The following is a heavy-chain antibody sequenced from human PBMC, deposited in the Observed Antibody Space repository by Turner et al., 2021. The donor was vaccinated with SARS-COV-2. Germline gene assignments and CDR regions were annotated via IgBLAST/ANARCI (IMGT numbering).Heavy chain of an antibody. D-gene: IGHD3-9*01. CDR1: GYTLTELS. V-gene: IGHV1-24*01. Sequence: QVQLVQSGAEEKKPGASVKVSCKVSGYTLTELSMHWVRQAPGKGLEWMGGFDPEDGKTIYAQNLQGRVTMTEDTSTDTAYMELRSLRSEDTAVYYCATHYDIVNPYYAPRGYSGMDVWGQGTAVTVS. CDR3: ATHYDIVNPYYAPRGYSGMDV. CDR2: FDPEDGKT. J-gene: IGHJ6*02.